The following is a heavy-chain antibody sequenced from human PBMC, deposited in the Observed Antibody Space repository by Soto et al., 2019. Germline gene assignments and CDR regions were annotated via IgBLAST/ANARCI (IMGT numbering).Heavy chain of an antibody. J-gene: IGHJ2*01. Sequence: QVQLVQSGAEVKMPGASVKVSCQASGYTFTNYAISWVRQAPGQGLEWMGWISASTRNTDQAQNFQGRVTMTIDTSTNTANMELRSLRSDDTAVYYCARCYCSVGSCYACWHFDLWGRGTLVTVSS. D-gene: IGHD2-15*01. CDR1: GYTFTNYA. CDR2: ISASTRNT. CDR3: ARCYCSVGSCYACWHFDL. V-gene: IGHV1-18*01.